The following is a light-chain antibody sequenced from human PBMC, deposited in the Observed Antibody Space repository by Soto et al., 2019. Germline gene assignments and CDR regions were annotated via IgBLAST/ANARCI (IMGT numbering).Light chain of an antibody. Sequence: DIQLTQSPSFLSASVGDRVTITCRASQGIRNYLAWYQQKPGRAPKLLIYIASTLQSGVPSRFSGSYSGTELTPTITSLQPEDSATYYCQQYYSYPQTVGQGTKVDI. J-gene: IGKJ1*01. CDR1: QGIRNY. CDR2: IAS. CDR3: QQYYSYPQT. V-gene: IGKV1-9*01.